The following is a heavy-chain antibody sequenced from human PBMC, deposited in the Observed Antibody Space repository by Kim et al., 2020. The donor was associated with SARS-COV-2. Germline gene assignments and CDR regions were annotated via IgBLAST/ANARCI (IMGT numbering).Heavy chain of an antibody. Sequence: GGSLRLSCAASGFTFSSYAMSWVRQAPGKGLEWVSAISGSGGSTYYADSVKGRFTISRDNSKNTLYLQMNSLRAEDTAVYYCAKDGYRLHYYYYGMDVWGQGTTVTVSS. D-gene: IGHD2-2*01. J-gene: IGHJ6*02. V-gene: IGHV3-23*01. CDR1: GFTFSSYA. CDR2: ISGSGGST. CDR3: AKDGYRLHYYYYGMDV.